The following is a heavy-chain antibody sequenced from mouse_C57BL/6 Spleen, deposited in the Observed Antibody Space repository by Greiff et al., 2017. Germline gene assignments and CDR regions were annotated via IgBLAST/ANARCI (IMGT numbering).Heavy chain of an antibody. CDR1: GYTFTSYW. J-gene: IGHJ4*01. V-gene: IGHV1-53*01. CDR3: ARGEGLAGTRAMDY. Sequence: QVQLQQPGTELVKPGASVKPSCKASGYTFTSYWMHWVKQRPGQGLEWIGNINPSNGGTNYNEKFKSKATLTVDKSSSTAYMQLSSLTSEDSAVDYCARGEGLAGTRAMDYWGQGTSVTVSS. D-gene: IGHD4-1*01. CDR2: INPSNGGT.